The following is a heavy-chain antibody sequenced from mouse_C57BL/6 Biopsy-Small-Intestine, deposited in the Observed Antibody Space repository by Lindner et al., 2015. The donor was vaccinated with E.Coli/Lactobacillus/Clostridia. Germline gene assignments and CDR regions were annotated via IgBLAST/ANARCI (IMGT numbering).Heavy chain of an antibody. Sequence: VQLQESGPELVKPGASVKISCKASGYSFTGYYMNWVKQSPEKSLEWIGEINPSIGGTTYNQKFKAKATLTVDKSSSTAYMDLESLTSEDSAVYYCARGLRYHFDYWGQGTTLTVSS. CDR2: INPSIGGT. CDR1: GYSFTGYY. V-gene: IGHV1-42*01. CDR3: ARGLRYHFDY. D-gene: IGHD1-1*01. J-gene: IGHJ2*01.